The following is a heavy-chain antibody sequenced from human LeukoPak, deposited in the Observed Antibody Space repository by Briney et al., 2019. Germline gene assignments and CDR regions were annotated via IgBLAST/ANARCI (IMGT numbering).Heavy chain of an antibody. V-gene: IGHV4-34*01. CDR1: GGSFSGYY. CDR3: ARAQYYYGSGSYSPNLINYYYYGMDV. D-gene: IGHD3-10*01. J-gene: IGHJ6*02. CDR2: INHSGST. Sequence: PSETLSLTCAVYGGSFSGYYWSWIRQPPGKGLEWIGEINHSGSTNYNPSLKSRVTISVDTSKNQFSLKLSSVTAADTAVYYCARAQYYYGSGSYSPNLINYYYYGMDVWGQGTTVTVSS.